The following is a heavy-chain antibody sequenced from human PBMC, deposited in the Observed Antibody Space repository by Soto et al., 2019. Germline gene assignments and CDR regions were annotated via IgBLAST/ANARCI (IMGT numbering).Heavy chain of an antibody. V-gene: IGHV3-48*01. CDR2: ISSSSSTI. J-gene: IGHJ4*02. CDR3: ARANYYGSPGDFDY. D-gene: IGHD3-10*01. CDR1: GFTFSSYS. Sequence: EVQLVESGGGLVQPGGSLRLSCAASGFTFSSYSMNWVRQAPGKGLEWVSYISSSSSTIYYADSVKGRFTISRDNAKXXXXXXXXXLRAEDTAVYYCARANYYGSPGDFDYWGQGTLVTVSS.